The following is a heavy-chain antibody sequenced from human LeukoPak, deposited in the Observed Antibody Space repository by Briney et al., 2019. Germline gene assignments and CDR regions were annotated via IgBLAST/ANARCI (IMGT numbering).Heavy chain of an antibody. Sequence: SETLSLTCTVSGGSISSYYWSWIRQPAGKGLEWIGRISTSGSTNYNPSLKSRVTMSVDTSDNQFSLKLSSVTAADTAVYYCARVSHYYDSSGYYYVRAFDIWGQGTMVTVSS. J-gene: IGHJ3*02. D-gene: IGHD3-22*01. CDR3: ARVSHYYDSSGYYYVRAFDI. V-gene: IGHV4-4*07. CDR2: ISTSGST. CDR1: GGSISSYY.